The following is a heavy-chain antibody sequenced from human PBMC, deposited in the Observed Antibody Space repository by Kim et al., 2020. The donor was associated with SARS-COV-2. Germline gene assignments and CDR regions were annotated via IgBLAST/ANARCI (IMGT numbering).Heavy chain of an antibody. J-gene: IGHJ3*02. V-gene: IGHV4-39*01. CDR3: ARPASYCSSTSCYDAFDI. CDR2: IYYSGST. Sequence: SETLSLTCTVSGDSISSSSYYWGWIRQPPGKGLEWIGSIYYSGSTYYNPSLKSRVTISVDTSKNQFSLKLSSVTAADTAVYYCARPASYCSSTSCYDAFDIWGQGTMVTVSS. CDR1: GDSISSSSYY. D-gene: IGHD2-2*01.